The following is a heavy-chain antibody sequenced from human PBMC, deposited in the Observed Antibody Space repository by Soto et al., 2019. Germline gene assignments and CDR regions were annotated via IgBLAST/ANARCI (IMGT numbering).Heavy chain of an antibody. Sequence: EVQLVESGGGLVQPGRSLRLSCAASGFTFDDYAMHWVRRVPGKGLEWVSSISWNSNIIGYADSVKGRFTISRDNAKNSLYLQMNSLRPEDTALYSGATGVPDGFCSGGRCYFDYWGQGTLVTVSS. CDR3: ATGVPDGFCSGGRCYFDY. CDR1: GFTFDDYA. J-gene: IGHJ4*02. V-gene: IGHV3-9*01. CDR2: ISWNSNII. D-gene: IGHD2-15*01.